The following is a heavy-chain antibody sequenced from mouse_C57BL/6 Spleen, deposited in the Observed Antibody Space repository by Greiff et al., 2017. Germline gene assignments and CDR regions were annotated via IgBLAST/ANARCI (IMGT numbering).Heavy chain of an antibody. CDR1: GYTFTSYW. Sequence: VQLQQPGAELVKPGASVKMSCKASGYTFTSYWITWVKQRPGQGLEWIGDIYPGSGSTNYNEKFKSKATLTVDTSSSTAYMQLSILTSEDSAVYYCARTDLTVYYVDDWGQGTTLSVSS. J-gene: IGHJ2*01. CDR2: IYPGSGST. V-gene: IGHV1-55*01. D-gene: IGHD4-1*01. CDR3: ARTDLTVYYVDD.